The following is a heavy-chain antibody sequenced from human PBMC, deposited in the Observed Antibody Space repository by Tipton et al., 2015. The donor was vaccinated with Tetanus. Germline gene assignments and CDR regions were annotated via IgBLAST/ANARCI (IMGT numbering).Heavy chain of an antibody. Sequence: SLRLSCAASGFSFTNHGMHWVRQAPGKGLEWVAIISFNGAYEYYAESVKGRFSISRDTSKNTVSLQMNSLRADDTAVYYCAKDLGYCTSTSCYGEPDYDHYYGMDVWGQGTTVTVAS. J-gene: IGHJ6*02. D-gene: IGHD2-2*01. CDR3: AKDLGYCTSTSCYGEPDYDHYYGMDV. V-gene: IGHV3-30*18. CDR1: GFSFTNHG. CDR2: ISFNGAYE.